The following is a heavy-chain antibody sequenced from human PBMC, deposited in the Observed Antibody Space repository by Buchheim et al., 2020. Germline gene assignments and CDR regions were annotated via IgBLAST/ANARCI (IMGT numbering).Heavy chain of an antibody. D-gene: IGHD1-26*01. Sequence: EVQLVESGGVVVQPGGSLRLSCAASGFTFDDYAMHWVRQAPGKGLEWVSLISWDGGSTYYADSVKGRFTVSRDNSKKSLYLQMHSLRAEDAAFYYCAKDRGARRGYFDSWGQGTL. V-gene: IGHV3-43D*03. J-gene: IGHJ4*02. CDR3: AKDRGARRGYFDS. CDR2: ISWDGGST. CDR1: GFTFDDYA.